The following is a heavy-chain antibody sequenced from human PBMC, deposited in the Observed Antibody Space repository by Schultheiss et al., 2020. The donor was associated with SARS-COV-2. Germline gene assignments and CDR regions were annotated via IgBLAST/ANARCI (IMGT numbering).Heavy chain of an antibody. CDR3: AKRQTYYGAALDY. Sequence: ASVKVSCKASGYTFTGYYMHWVRQAPGQGLEWMGWINPNSGGTNYAQKFQGRVTMTTDTSTSTAYMELRSLRSDDTAVYYCAKRQTYYGAALDYWGQGTLVTVSS. CDR1: GYTFTGYY. D-gene: IGHD4-17*01. CDR2: INPNSGGT. V-gene: IGHV1-2*02. J-gene: IGHJ4*02.